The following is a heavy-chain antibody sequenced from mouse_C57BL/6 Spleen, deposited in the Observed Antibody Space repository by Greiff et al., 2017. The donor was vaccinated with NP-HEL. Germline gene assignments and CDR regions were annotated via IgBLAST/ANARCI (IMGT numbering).Heavy chain of an antibody. D-gene: IGHD3-1*01. CDR2: INPSNGGT. CDR3: ARGLPSDWYFDV. V-gene: IGHV1-53*01. J-gene: IGHJ1*03. Sequence: VQLQQPGTELVKPGASVKLSCKASGYTFTSYWMHWVKQRPGQGLEWIGNINPSNGGTNYNEQFKSKATLTVDKSSSTAYMQLSSLTSEDSAVYYCARGLPSDWYFDVWGTGTTVTVSS. CDR1: GYTFTSYW.